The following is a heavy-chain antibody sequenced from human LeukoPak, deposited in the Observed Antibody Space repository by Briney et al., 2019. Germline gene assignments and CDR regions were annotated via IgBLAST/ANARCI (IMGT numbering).Heavy chain of an antibody. CDR1: GGSFSGYY. D-gene: IGHD6-19*01. J-gene: IGHJ6*02. Sequence: PSETLSLTCAVYGGSFSGYYWSWIRQPPGKGLEWIGEINHSGSTNYNPSLKSRVTISVDTSKNQFSLKLSSVTAADTAVYYCARLVAGPYYYGMDVWGQGTTVTVSS. CDR3: ARLVAGPYYYGMDV. CDR2: INHSGST. V-gene: IGHV4-34*01.